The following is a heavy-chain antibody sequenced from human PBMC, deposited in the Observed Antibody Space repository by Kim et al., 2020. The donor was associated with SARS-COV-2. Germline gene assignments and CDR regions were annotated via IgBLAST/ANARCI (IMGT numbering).Heavy chain of an antibody. Sequence: GGSLRLSCAASGFTLSMHWMTWVRQAPGKGLEWVANINQDGSETYYVDSVKGRFTISRDNAKNSLYLQMHNLRADDTALYYCARDKAYTIGWLAGYWGQGALVTVSS. D-gene: IGHD6-19*01. CDR3: ARDKAYTIGWLAGY. V-gene: IGHV3-7*01. J-gene: IGHJ4*02. CDR1: GFTLSMHW. CDR2: INQDGSET.